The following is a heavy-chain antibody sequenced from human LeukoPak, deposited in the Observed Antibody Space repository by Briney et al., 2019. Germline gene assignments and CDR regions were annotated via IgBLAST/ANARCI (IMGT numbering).Heavy chain of an antibody. V-gene: IGHV3-13*01. J-gene: IGHJ4*02. Sequence: GGSLRLSCAASGFTLSTYDMHWVRQGPGEGLEWVAAVGTSGHTFYPDSVKGQFTISRENARNSVYLQMNSLRAGDTAVYYCVRSFYGDHPYWCQGTLVTVSS. CDR2: VGTSGHT. D-gene: IGHD4-17*01. CDR1: GFTLSTYD. CDR3: VRSFYGDHPY.